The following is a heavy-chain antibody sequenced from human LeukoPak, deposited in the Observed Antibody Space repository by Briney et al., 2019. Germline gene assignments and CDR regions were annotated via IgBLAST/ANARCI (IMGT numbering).Heavy chain of an antibody. D-gene: IGHD2/OR15-2a*01. J-gene: IGHJ4*02. Sequence: SETLSLTCAVSGVSISSGGYSWSWIRQPPGKGLEWIGYIYHSGSTYYNPSLKSRVTISVDRSKNQFSLKLSSVTAADTAVYYCARGGYPTYYFDYWAREPWSPSPQ. V-gene: IGHV4-30-2*01. CDR2: IYHSGST. CDR1: GVSISSGGYS. CDR3: ARGGYPTYYFDY.